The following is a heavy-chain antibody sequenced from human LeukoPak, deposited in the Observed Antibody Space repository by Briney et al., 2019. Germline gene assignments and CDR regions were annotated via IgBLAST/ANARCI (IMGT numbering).Heavy chain of an antibody. J-gene: IGHJ4*02. CDR3: AKDIVPDSGWDLDY. CDR1: GITFSTYS. CDR2: IYNSGTKI. Sequence: GGSLRLSCVASGITFSTYSMTWVRQRPGKGLEWVASIYNSGTKIFYTDSVKGRFTISRDNSNNVLSLQMDSLRAEDSAIYYCAKDIVPDSGWDLDYWGRGTLVTVSS. D-gene: IGHD6-19*01. V-gene: IGHV3-23*05.